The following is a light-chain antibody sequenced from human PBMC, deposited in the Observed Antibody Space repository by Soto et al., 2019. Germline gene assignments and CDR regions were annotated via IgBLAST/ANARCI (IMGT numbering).Light chain of an antibody. CDR1: SSDVGGSNF. CDR2: DVS. Sequence: QSALTQPASVSGSPGQSITISCTGTSSDVGGSNFVSWYQQHPGKAPKLMIYDVSNRPSGIPNLFSGSKSGNTASLTIFGLLAEDEADYYCSSHTSSSTLVFGRGTKLTVL. CDR3: SSHTSSSTLV. V-gene: IGLV2-14*01. J-gene: IGLJ2*01.